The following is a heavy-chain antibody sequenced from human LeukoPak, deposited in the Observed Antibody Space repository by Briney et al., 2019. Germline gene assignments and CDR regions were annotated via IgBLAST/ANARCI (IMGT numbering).Heavy chain of an antibody. D-gene: IGHD3-22*01. CDR3: AKDALNYYYDSSGSDY. J-gene: IGHJ4*02. CDR2: IRYDGSNE. CDR1: GFTFSSYG. Sequence: GGSLRLSCAASGFTFSSYGMHWVRQAPGKGLEWVAFIRYDGSNEYYADSVKGRFTISRDNSKNTLYLQMNSLRAEDTAVYYRAKDALNYYYDSSGSDYWGQGTLVTVSS. V-gene: IGHV3-30*02.